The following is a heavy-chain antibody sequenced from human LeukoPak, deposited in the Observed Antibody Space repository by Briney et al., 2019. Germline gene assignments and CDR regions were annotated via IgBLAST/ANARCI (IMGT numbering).Heavy chain of an antibody. CDR3: ARDVKERFLEAFDI. CDR1: GASISSSNYY. D-gene: IGHD1-1*01. CDR2: IYYSGDT. Sequence: SETLSLTCTVSGASISSSNYYWGWIRQPPGKGLEWIGSIYYSGDTYYNPSLKSRVTISVDTSKKQFSLKLSSVTAADTAVYYCARDVKERFLEAFDIWGQGTMVTVSS. V-gene: IGHV4-39*07. J-gene: IGHJ3*02.